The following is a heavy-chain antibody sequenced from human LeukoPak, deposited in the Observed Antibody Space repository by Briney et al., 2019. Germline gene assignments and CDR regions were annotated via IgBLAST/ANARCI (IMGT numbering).Heavy chain of an antibody. CDR3: AKSPYYDLAYYLDY. Sequence: PGRSLRLSCAASGFTFDDYAMHWVRQAPGKGLEWVSGISWNSDSIAYADSVKGRVSIPRDNAKNSLYLQMNSLRAEDTALYYCAKSPYYDLAYYLDYWGQGTLVTVSS. CDR2: ISWNSDSI. V-gene: IGHV3-9*01. J-gene: IGHJ4*02. D-gene: IGHD3-3*01. CDR1: GFTFDDYA.